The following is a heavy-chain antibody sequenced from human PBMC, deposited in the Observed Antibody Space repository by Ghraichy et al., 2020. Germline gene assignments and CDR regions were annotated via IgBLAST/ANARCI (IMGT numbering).Heavy chain of an antibody. D-gene: IGHD3-3*01. CDR1: GFTFSNYW. Sequence: GGSLRLSCAASGFTFSNYWMSWVRQAPGKGLEWVANIKQDGSEKYYVDSVKGRFTISRDNAKNSLYLQMNSLRAEDTAVYYCARESAQMGEWLLYYFDYWGQGTLVTVSS. V-gene: IGHV3-7*03. J-gene: IGHJ4*02. CDR2: IKQDGSEK. CDR3: ARESAQMGEWLLYYFDY.